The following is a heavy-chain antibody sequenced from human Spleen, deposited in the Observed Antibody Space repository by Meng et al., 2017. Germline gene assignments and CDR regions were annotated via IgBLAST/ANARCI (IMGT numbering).Heavy chain of an antibody. CDR2: LGAHDYDT. Sequence: QVYLVQSGAEVKKPGASVQVSCKSSDYTFTGYGVSWVRQAPGQGLEWVAWLGAHDYDTSHAPKFQGRVTVTADRPTATAYMELRSLRSDDTAVYYCARGTPGRSYSDYWGQGTLVTVSS. V-gene: IGHV1-18*01. D-gene: IGHD3-10*01. CDR1: DYTFTGYG. CDR3: ARGTPGRSYSDY. J-gene: IGHJ4*02.